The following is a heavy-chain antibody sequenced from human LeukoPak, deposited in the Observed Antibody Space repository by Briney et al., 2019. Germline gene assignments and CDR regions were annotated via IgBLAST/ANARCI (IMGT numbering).Heavy chain of an antibody. V-gene: IGHV4-59*08. CDR3: ARQDATTVTILA. D-gene: IGHD4-17*01. J-gene: IGHJ5*02. Sequence: PSETLSLTCTVSGGSISSYYWSWLRQPPGKGLEWIGYIYYSGSTNYNPSLKSRVTVSVDTSKNQFSLKLSSVTAADTAVYYCARQDATTVTILAWGQGTLVTVSS. CDR2: IYYSGST. CDR1: GGSISSYY.